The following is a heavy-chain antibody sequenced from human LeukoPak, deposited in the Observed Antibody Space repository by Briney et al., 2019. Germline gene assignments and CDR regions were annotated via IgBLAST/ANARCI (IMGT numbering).Heavy chain of an antibody. CDR1: GFTFSSYA. CDR2: ISGSGGST. D-gene: IGHD6-19*01. J-gene: IGHJ4*02. V-gene: IGHV3-23*01. Sequence: PGGSLRLSCAASGFTFSSYAMSWVRQAPGKGLEWVSAISGSGGSTYYADSVKGRFTISRDNSKNTLYPQMNSLRAEDTALYYCAKDAQYSSGWYSDWGQGTLVTVSS. CDR3: AKDAQYSSGWYSD.